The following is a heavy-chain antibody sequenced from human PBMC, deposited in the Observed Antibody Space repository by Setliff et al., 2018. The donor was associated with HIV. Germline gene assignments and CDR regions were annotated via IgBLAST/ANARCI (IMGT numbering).Heavy chain of an antibody. D-gene: IGHD3-10*01. CDR1: GDSISSSRNY. CDR2: IHSSGST. J-gene: IGHJ3*02. V-gene: IGHV4-39*02. Sequence: SETLSLTCTVSGDSISSSRNYWGWIRQPPGKGLEWIGNIHSSGSTYYNPSLKSRVIISVDTSNNQFSLNLNSVTAADTAVYYCARDRRYTLARGANKDAFDIWGQGTMVTVSS. CDR3: ARDRRYTLARGANKDAFDI.